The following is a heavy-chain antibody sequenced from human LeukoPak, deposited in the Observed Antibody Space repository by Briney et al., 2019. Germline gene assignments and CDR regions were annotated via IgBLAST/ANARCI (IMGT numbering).Heavy chain of an antibody. J-gene: IGHJ4*02. CDR2: IYSGGST. V-gene: IGHV3-53*01. D-gene: IGHD5-12*01. CDR1: GFTVSSNY. CDR3: ATSGIVATMGVASY. Sequence: GGSLRLSCAASGFTVSSNYMSWVRQAPGKGLEWVSVIYSGGSTYYADSVKGRFTISRDNSKNTLYLQINSLRAEDTAVYYCATSGIVATMGVASYWGQGTLVTVSS.